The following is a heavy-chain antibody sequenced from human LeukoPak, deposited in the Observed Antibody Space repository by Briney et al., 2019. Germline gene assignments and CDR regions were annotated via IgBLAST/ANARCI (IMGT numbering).Heavy chain of an antibody. J-gene: IGHJ5*02. CDR2: IYHSEST. V-gene: IGHV4-4*02. CDR3: ARVILIGKQLVGGDWFDP. CDR1: GGSISSSNW. D-gene: IGHD6-6*01. Sequence: SGTLSLTCAVSGGSISSSNWWSWVRQPPGKGLEWIGEIYHSESTNYNPSLKSRVTISVDKSKNQFSLKLSSVTAADTAVYYCARVILIGKQLVGGDWFDPWGQGTLVTVSS.